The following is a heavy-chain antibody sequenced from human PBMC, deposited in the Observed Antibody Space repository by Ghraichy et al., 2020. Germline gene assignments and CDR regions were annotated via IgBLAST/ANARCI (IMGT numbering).Heavy chain of an antibody. J-gene: IGHJ5*02. CDR1: GGSVSSGSYY. CDR2: IYYSGST. CDR3: ARDITMVRGVTRVYNWFDP. D-gene: IGHD3-10*01. V-gene: IGHV4-61*01. Sequence: SETLSLTCTVSGGSVSSGSYYWSWIRQPPGKGLEWIGYIYYSGSTNYNPSLKSRVTISVDTSKNQFSLKLSSVTAADTAVYYCARDITMVRGVTRVYNWFDPWGQGTLVTISS.